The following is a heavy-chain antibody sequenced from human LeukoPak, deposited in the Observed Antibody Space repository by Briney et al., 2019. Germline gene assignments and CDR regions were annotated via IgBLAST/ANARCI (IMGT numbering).Heavy chain of an antibody. CDR1: GGSISSYY. V-gene: IGHV4-59*08. CDR2: IYYSGST. J-gene: IGHJ4*02. D-gene: IGHD3-22*01. Sequence: PSETLSLTCTVSGGSISSYYWSWIRQPPGKGLEWIGYIYYSGSTNYNPSLKSRVTISVDTSKNQFSLKLSSVTAADTAVYYCARIVVADFDYWGQGTLVTVSS. CDR3: ARIVVADFDY.